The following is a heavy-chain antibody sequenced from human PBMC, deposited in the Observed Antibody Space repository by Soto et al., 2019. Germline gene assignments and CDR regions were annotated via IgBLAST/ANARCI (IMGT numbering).Heavy chain of an antibody. CDR2: IYYSGST. CDR1: GGSISSDGHY. J-gene: IGHJ3*02. V-gene: IGHV4-31*03. CDR3: AKEGVGNAFDI. Sequence: QVQLQESGPGLVKPSQTLSLTCTVSGGSISSDGHYWSWIRQHPGKGLGWIGYIYYSGSTYYNPSLKSRVTISVDTSKNQFSLKLSSVTAADTAVYYCAKEGVGNAFDIWGQGTLVIVSS. D-gene: IGHD1-1*01.